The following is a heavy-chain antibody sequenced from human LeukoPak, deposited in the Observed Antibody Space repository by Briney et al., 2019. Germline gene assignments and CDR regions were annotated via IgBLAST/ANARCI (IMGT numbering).Heavy chain of an antibody. V-gene: IGHV3-23*01. CDR2: ISSTDAGT. CDR1: GFSLSSYA. CDR3: ARPYYFDSSGYIGY. Sequence: PGGSLRLSCAASGFSLSSYAMSWVRQAPGKGLEWVSAISSTDAGTYHADSVRGRFTISRDSSKNTLYLQMNSLRAEDAAVYYCARPYYFDSSGYIGYWGQGTLVTVSS. D-gene: IGHD3-22*01. J-gene: IGHJ4*02.